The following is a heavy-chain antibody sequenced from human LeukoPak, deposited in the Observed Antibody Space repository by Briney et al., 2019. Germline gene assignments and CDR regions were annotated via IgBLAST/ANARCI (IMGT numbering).Heavy chain of an antibody. V-gene: IGHV4-30-2*01. CDR1: GGSISSGGYS. Sequence: PSETLSLTCAVSGGSISSGGYSWSWIRQPPGKGLEWIGYIYHSGSTYYNPSLKSRVTISVDRSKNQFSLKLSSVTAADTAVYYCARGCSSTFGGVIVIGNWFDPWGQGTLVTVSS. J-gene: IGHJ5*02. CDR2: IYHSGST. CDR3: ARGCSSTFGGVIVIGNWFDP. D-gene: IGHD3-16*02.